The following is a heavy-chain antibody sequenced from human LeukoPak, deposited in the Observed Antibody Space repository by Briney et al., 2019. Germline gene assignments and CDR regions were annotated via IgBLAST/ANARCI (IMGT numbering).Heavy chain of an antibody. CDR1: GGSISSSSYY. Sequence: SETLSLTCTVSGGSISSSSYYWSWIRQPPGKGLEWIGYIYYSGSTNYNPSLKSRVTISVDTSKNQFSLKLSSVTAADTAVYYCARGGISLRQPDAFDIWGQGTMVTVSS. D-gene: IGHD1-14*01. CDR2: IYYSGST. J-gene: IGHJ3*02. CDR3: ARGGISLRQPDAFDI. V-gene: IGHV4-61*05.